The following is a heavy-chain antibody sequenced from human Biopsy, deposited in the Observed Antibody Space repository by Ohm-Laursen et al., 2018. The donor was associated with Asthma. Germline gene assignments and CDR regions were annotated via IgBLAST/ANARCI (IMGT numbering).Heavy chain of an antibody. V-gene: IGHV5-51*01. CDR3: ARRIYDIWTGSHHWYFDL. CDR2: IYPRDSDT. CDR1: GYSFSNYW. J-gene: IGHJ2*01. D-gene: IGHD3-9*01. Sequence: ESLTISCKGSGYSFSNYWIGWVRQMPGKGLEWMGIIYPRDSDTRYRPSSQGQFTMSSDKSISTAYLQWSSLKASDTAMYYCARRIYDIWTGSHHWYFDLWGRGTPVTVSS.